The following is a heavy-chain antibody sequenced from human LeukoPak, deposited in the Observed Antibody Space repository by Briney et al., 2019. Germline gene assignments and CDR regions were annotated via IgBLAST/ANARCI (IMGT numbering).Heavy chain of an antibody. CDR1: GGSISSHY. J-gene: IGHJ4*02. V-gene: IGHV4-59*08. D-gene: IGHD5-12*01. CDR2: IYYSGNT. CDR3: ASLGYSGYDWEFDY. Sequence: SETLSLTCTVSGGSISSHYWTWIRQPPGQGLEWIGYIYYSGNTNYNPSLKSRVTISVDTSKNQFSLKLSSVTAADTAVYHCASLGYSGYDWEFDYWGQGTLVTVSS.